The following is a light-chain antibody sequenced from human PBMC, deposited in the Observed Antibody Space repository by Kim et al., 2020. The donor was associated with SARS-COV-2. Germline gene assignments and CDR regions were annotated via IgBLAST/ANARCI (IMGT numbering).Light chain of an antibody. CDR2: GAS. V-gene: IGKV3-20*01. Sequence: GTLALCPGERATLSCRASQSVSSRYLVWYQQKPGQVPRLLIYGASNRATGIPDRFSGSGSGTEFTLTISRLEPEDFAVYYCQQYKSFGGGTKLEI. CDR3: QQYKS. J-gene: IGKJ4*01. CDR1: QSVSSRY.